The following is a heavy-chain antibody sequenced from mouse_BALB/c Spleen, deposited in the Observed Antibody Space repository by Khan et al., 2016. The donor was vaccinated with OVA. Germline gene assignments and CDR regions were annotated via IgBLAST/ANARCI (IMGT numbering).Heavy chain of an antibody. CDR1: GFSLTTYG. CDR2: IWSDGTT. CDR3: GGKPDYNYNSMDY. J-gene: IGHJ4*01. V-gene: IGHV2-6*02. Sequence: VELVESGPGLAAPSQSLSITCTISGFSLTTYGVHWVRQPPGKGLEWLVVIWSDGTTNYNSALKSRLTITKDNSQSQVFLKMNSLQTDDTAIFFCGGKPDYNYNSMDYWGQGTSVTVSS. D-gene: IGHD2-12*01.